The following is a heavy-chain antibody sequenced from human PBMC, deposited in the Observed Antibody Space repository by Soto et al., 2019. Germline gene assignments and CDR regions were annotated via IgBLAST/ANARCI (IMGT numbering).Heavy chain of an antibody. V-gene: IGHV4-31*03. CDR3: ARGHKDYDFWSSYFDY. CDR2: IYYSGST. D-gene: IGHD3-3*01. Sequence: SETLSLSCTVSGGSISSGGYYWSWIRQHPGKGLEWIGYIYYSGSTYYDPSLKSRVTISVDTPKNQFSLKLSSVTAADTAVYYCARGHKDYDFWSSYFDYWGQGTLVTVSS. J-gene: IGHJ4*02. CDR1: GGSISSGGYY.